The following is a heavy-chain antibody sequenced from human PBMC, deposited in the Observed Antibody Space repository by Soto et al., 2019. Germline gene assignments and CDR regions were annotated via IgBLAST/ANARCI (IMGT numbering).Heavy chain of an antibody. Sequence: EVQLVESGGGLVQPGGSLRLSCAASGFTFSSSWMSWVRQAPGKGPEWVANIKPDGGETYYVDSVKGRFTISRDNAKNSLYLQMNSLRVEDTAVYYCERDRDYGWDYWGKGTLVTVSS. V-gene: IGHV3-7*05. CDR1: GFTFSSSW. CDR2: IKPDGGET. D-gene: IGHD4-17*01. J-gene: IGHJ4*02. CDR3: ERDRDYGWDY.